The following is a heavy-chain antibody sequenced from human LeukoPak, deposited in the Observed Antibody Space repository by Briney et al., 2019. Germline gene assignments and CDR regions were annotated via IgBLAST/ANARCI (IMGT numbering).Heavy chain of an antibody. V-gene: IGHV1-2*02. D-gene: IGHD3-10*01. CDR3: ARGAKGPIGWFGDSGNWFDP. CDR1: GYTFTGYY. J-gene: IGHJ5*02. Sequence: ASVKVSCKASGYTFTGYYIHWARQAPGQGLEWMAWINPNSGGTNYAQKFQGRVTMTRDTSISTAYMELSRLRSDDTAVYYCARGAKGPIGWFGDSGNWFDPWGQGTLVTVSS. CDR2: INPNSGGT.